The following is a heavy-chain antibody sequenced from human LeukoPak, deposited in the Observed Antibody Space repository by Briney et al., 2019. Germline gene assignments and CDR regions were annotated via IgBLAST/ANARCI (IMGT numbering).Heavy chain of an antibody. Sequence: GGSLRLSCAASGFTFSSYSMNWVRQAPGKGLEWVSSISSSSSYIYYADSVKGRFTISRDNAKNSLYLQMNSLRAEDTAVYYCARNGGSSSWYGLDYWGQGTLVTVSS. D-gene: IGHD6-13*01. CDR2: ISSSSSYI. CDR1: GFTFSSYS. V-gene: IGHV3-21*01. CDR3: ARNGGSSSWYGLDY. J-gene: IGHJ4*02.